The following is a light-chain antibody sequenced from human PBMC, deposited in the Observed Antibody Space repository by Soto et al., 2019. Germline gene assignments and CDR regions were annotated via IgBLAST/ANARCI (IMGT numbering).Light chain of an antibody. CDR2: GNS. Sequence: QSVLTQPPSVSGAPGQRVTISCTGSSSKIGAGYDVHWYQQLPGAAPKVLIYGNSNRPSGVPDRFSGSKSGTSASLDITGLQADDEADYYCQSYDSSLSAVVFGGGTQLTVL. CDR1: SSKIGAGYD. J-gene: IGLJ2*01. V-gene: IGLV1-40*01. CDR3: QSYDSSLSAVV.